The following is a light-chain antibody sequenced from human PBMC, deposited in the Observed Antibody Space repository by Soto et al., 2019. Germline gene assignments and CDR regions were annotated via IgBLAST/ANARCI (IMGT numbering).Light chain of an antibody. J-gene: IGKJ1*01. Sequence: EIVLTQSPATLSLSPGEKAALSCRASQSVSSNYLAWYQQKPGRAPRLLIYGASNRATGIPDRFSGSGSGTDYNLNISRLEPEDFALYYCQQYGSSPSTFGQGNKVEIK. V-gene: IGKV3-20*01. CDR2: GAS. CDR3: QQYGSSPST. CDR1: QSVSSNY.